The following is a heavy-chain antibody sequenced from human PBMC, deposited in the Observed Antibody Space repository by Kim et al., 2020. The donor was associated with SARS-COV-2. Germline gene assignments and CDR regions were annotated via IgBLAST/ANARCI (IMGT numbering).Heavy chain of an antibody. V-gene: IGHV3-48*03. Sequence: GGSLRLSCAASGFTFSSYEMNWVRQAPGKGLEWVSYISSSGSTIYYADSVKGRFTISRDNAKNSLYLQMNSLRAEDTAVYYCARGVHYDILSGYGMDVWGQGTTVTVSS. CDR2: ISSSGSTI. D-gene: IGHD3-9*01. CDR1: GFTFSSYE. J-gene: IGHJ6*02. CDR3: ARGVHYDILSGYGMDV.